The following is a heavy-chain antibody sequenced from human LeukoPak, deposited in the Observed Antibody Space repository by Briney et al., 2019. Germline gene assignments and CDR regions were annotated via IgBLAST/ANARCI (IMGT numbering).Heavy chain of an antibody. CDR1: GFTFSSYA. CDR3: ARYSSSWPLGYGMDV. V-gene: IGHV3-30*04. Sequence: GGSLRLSCAASGFTFSSYAMHWVRQAPGKGLEWVAVISYDGSNKYYADSVKGRFTISRDNSKNTLYLQMNSLRAEDTAVYYCARYSSSWPLGYGMDVWGQGTTVIVSS. D-gene: IGHD6-13*01. J-gene: IGHJ6*02. CDR2: ISYDGSNK.